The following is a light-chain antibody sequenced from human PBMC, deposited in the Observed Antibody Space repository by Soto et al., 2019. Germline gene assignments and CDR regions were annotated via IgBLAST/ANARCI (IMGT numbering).Light chain of an antibody. J-gene: IGLJ1*01. V-gene: IGLV2-14*01. CDR2: QVS. Sequence: QSALTQPASVSGSPGQSITISCTGTSSDVGGYNYVSWYQQHPGKAPKLMIYQVSNRPSAVSNRFSGSKSGNTASLTISGLQAEDEADYYCSSYTSSSTLLDVFGTGTKLTVL. CDR1: SSDVGGYNY. CDR3: SSYTSSSTLLDV.